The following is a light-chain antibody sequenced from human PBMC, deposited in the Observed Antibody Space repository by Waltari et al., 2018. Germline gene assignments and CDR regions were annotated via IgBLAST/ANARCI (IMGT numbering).Light chain of an antibody. J-gene: IGKJ1*01. CDR3: QQTYRTPGT. Sequence: DIQMTQSPSSLSASVGDRVTITCRASQTISTNLNWYQMKPGKPPKLLIFAASSLQSVVPSRFSGSGSGTDVTLTISSLQPGDFATYYCQQTYRTPGTFGQGTKVEIK. CDR1: QTISTN. CDR2: AAS. V-gene: IGKV1-39*01.